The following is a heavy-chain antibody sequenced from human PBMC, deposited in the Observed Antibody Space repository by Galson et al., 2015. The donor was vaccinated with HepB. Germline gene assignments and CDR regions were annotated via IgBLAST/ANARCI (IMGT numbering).Heavy chain of an antibody. V-gene: IGHV3-23*01. J-gene: IGHJ4*02. Sequence: SLRLSCAASGFTFSSYAMSWVRQAPGKGLEWDSAISGSGGSTYYADSVKGRFTISRDNSKNTLYLQMNSLRAEDTAVYYCAKVLGEPIVGAADYWGQGTLVTVSS. CDR3: AKVLGEPIVGAADY. CDR1: GFTFSSYA. CDR2: ISGSGGST. D-gene: IGHD1-26*01.